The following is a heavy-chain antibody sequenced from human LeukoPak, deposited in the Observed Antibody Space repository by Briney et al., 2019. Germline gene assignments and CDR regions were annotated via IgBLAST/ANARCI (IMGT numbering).Heavy chain of an antibody. Sequence: ASVKVSCKASGGTFSSYAISWVRQAPGQGLEWMGGIIPIFGTANYAQKFQGRVTITADESTSTAYMELSSLRSEDTAVYYCARAGSGSYSNSDSDYWGQGTLVTVSS. D-gene: IGHD1-26*01. V-gene: IGHV1-69*13. CDR3: ARAGSGSYSNSDSDY. CDR1: GGTFSSYA. CDR2: IIPIFGTA. J-gene: IGHJ4*02.